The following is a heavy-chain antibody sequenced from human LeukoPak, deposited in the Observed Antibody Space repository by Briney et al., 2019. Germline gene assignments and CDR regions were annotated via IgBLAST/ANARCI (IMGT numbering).Heavy chain of an antibody. Sequence: GGSLRLSCAASGFTFSSYGMHWVRQAPGKGLEWVAVISYDGSNKYYADSVKGRFTISRDNSKNRLYLQMNSLRAEDTAVYYCARDPAYDYWGQGTLVTVSS. CDR2: ISYDGSNK. D-gene: IGHD2-21*01. J-gene: IGHJ4*02. V-gene: IGHV3-30*03. CDR3: ARDPAYDY. CDR1: GFTFSSYG.